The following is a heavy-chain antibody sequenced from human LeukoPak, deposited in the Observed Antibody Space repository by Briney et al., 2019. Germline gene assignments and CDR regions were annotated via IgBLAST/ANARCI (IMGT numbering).Heavy chain of an antibody. Sequence: ASVKVTCKASGYTFTAYYIHWVRQAPGQGLEWMGWINPKSGGTNYAQRFQGRVTMTRDTSISTAYMELSRLRSDDTAVYYCATRGGGYSGYDPDYWGQGTLLTVSS. CDR2: INPKSGGT. J-gene: IGHJ4*02. CDR1: GYTFTAYY. D-gene: IGHD5-12*01. V-gene: IGHV1-2*02. CDR3: ATRGGGYSGYDPDY.